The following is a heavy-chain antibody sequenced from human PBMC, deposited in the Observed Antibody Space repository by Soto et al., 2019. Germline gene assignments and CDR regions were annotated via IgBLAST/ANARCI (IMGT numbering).Heavy chain of an antibody. J-gene: IGHJ5*02. Sequence: EVQLLDSGGGLVQPGGSLRLSCAASGFTFSTYAMGWVRQAPGKGLEWVSTFTGGGRTYYADFVKGRFTISRDNSKNTLYLQMTSLRAEDTAVYYCAKGNHGSAWGQGTLVTVSS. D-gene: IGHD2-2*03. CDR2: FTGGGRT. V-gene: IGHV3-23*01. CDR3: AKGNHGSA. CDR1: GFTFSTYA.